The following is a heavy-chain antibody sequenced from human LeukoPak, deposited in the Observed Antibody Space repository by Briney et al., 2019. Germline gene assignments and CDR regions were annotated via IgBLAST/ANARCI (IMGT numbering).Heavy chain of an antibody. Sequence: ASVKVSCKASGYTFTSCGISWVRQAPGQGLEWMGWISAYNGNTNYAQKLQGRVTMTTDTSTSTAYMELRSLRSDDTAVYYCARDFFRYSSSWYYFDYWGQGTLVTVSS. CDR2: ISAYNGNT. J-gene: IGHJ4*02. CDR3: ARDFFRYSSSWYYFDY. V-gene: IGHV1-18*01. CDR1: GYTFTSCG. D-gene: IGHD6-13*01.